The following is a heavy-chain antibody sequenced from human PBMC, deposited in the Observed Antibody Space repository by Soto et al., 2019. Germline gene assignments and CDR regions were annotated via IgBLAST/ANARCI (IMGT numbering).Heavy chain of an antibody. CDR2: VYHSGTT. Sequence: QVQLQESGPGLVKPSGTLSLTCAVSGVSISGSNWWAWVRQPPGKGLEWIGEVYHSGTTSYNPSLKSRVTISVDKSSNRFSLKLNSVTAADTGVYFCARGKANPTLYDYWGQGTLVTVSS. V-gene: IGHV4-4*02. CDR1: GVSISGSNW. J-gene: IGHJ4*02. CDR3: ARGKANPTLYDY.